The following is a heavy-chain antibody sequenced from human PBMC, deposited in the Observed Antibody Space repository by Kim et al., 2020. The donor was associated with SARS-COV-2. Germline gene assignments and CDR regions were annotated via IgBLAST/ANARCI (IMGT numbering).Heavy chain of an antibody. D-gene: IGHD3-10*01. Sequence: GGSLRLSCAASGFTFSSYAMHWVRQAPGKGLEWVAVISYDGSNKYYADYVKGRFTISRDNSKNALYLQMNSLRAEDTAVYYCARDQRESGRGARGGARDHWGQGPLVTVSS. J-gene: IGHJ4*02. V-gene: IGHV3-30*04. CDR3: ARDQRESGRGARGGARDH. CDR2: ISYDGSNK. CDR1: GFTFSSYA.